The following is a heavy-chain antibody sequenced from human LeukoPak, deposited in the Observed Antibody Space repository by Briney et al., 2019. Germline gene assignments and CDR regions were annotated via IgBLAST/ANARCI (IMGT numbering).Heavy chain of an antibody. CDR1: GFTFSSYW. CDR2: IKQDGSEK. CDR3: ARDGYCSSTSCYGDWFDP. J-gene: IGHJ5*02. Sequence: GGSLRLSCAASGFTFSSYWMSWVRQAPGKGLEWVANIKQDGSEKYYVDSVKGRFTISRDNAKNSLYLQVNSLRAEDTAVYYCARDGYCSSTSCYGDWFDPWGQGTLVTVSS. D-gene: IGHD2-2*03. V-gene: IGHV3-7*01.